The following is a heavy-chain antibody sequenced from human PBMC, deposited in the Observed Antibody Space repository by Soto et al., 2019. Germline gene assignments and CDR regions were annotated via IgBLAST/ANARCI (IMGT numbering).Heavy chain of an antibody. CDR1: GFSFSSHE. J-gene: IGHJ4*01. CDR2: ISSSGGTI. V-gene: IGHV3-48*03. CDR3: VSADCTGDCYRSGH. Sequence: GGSLRLSCAASGFSFSSHEMNWVRQAPGKGLEWVSYISSSGGTIYYADSVKGRFTISRDNAKNSLYLQMNSLRAEDTAIYYCVSADCTGDCYRSGHWGHGTLVTVSS. D-gene: IGHD2-21*02.